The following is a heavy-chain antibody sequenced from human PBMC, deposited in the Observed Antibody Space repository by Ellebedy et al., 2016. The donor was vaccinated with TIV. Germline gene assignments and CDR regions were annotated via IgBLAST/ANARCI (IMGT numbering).Heavy chain of an antibody. CDR2: IRSKAYGGAT. CDR1: GFTFGDYA. Sequence: GGSLRLSXTASGFTFGDYAMSWFRQAPGKGLEWVGFIRSKAYGGATENAASVKGRFTISRDDSKSIAYLQMNSLKTEDTAVYYCAKDGYCSGGSCYYYWGQGTLVTVSS. J-gene: IGHJ4*02. V-gene: IGHV3-49*03. D-gene: IGHD2-15*01. CDR3: AKDGYCSGGSCYYY.